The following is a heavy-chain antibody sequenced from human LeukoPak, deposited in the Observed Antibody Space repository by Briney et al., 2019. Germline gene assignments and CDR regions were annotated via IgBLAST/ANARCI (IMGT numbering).Heavy chain of an antibody. CDR3: ASDRGNYDLTH. CDR2: IWFDGNNK. J-gene: IGHJ4*02. D-gene: IGHD3-3*01. V-gene: IGHV3-33*01. CDR1: GFSFSNYG. Sequence: GGSLRLSCAASGFSFSNYGMHWVGQAPGKGLEWVALIWFDGNNKYYAGSVKDRFTISRDNSKNTLYLQMNSLRAEDTAVYYCASDRGNYDLTHWGQGTLVTVSS.